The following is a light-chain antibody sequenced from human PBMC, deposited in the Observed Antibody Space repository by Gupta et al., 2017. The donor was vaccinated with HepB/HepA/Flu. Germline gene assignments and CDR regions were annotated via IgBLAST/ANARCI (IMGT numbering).Light chain of an antibody. Sequence: DIQMTQSPFSLSAIVGDRVTITCQTSQDIDNNKLNWYHQRPGQAPKILLYYVSKSQPGVPSRFTGSGSATQFTFTISSLQPEDIGTYFCQQFHYLPLTFGGGTKVEI. V-gene: IGKV1-33*01. CDR3: QQFHYLPLT. CDR2: YVS. CDR1: QDIDNN. J-gene: IGKJ4*01.